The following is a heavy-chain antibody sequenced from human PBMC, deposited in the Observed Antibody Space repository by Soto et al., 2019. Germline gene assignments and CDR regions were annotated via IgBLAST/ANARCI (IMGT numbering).Heavy chain of an antibody. CDR3: AKERIDYDSSGPFDY. Sequence: LRLSCAASGFTFSRYGMHWVRQAPGKGLEWVAVISYDGSNKYYADSVKGRFTISRDNSKNTLYLQMNSLRAEDTAVYYCAKERIDYDSSGPFDYWGQGTPVTVSS. CDR1: GFTFSRYG. D-gene: IGHD3-22*01. V-gene: IGHV3-30*18. CDR2: ISYDGSNK. J-gene: IGHJ4*02.